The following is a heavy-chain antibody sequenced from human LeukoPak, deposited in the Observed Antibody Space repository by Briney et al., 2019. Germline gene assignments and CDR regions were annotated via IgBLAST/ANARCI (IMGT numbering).Heavy chain of an antibody. J-gene: IGHJ5*02. CDR3: VGVDFWFDP. Sequence: SETLSLTCTVSGGSISSSSYYWGWIRQPPGKGLEWIGSIYYSGSTYYNPSLKSRVTISVDTSKNQFSLKLSSVTAADTAVYYCVGVDFWFDPWGQGTLVTVSS. V-gene: IGHV4-39*07. D-gene: IGHD3/OR15-3a*01. CDR1: GGSISSSSYY. CDR2: IYYSGST.